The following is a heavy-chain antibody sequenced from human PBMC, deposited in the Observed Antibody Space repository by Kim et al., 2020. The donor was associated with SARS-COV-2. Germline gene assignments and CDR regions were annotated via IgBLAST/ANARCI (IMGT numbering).Heavy chain of an antibody. J-gene: IGHJ4*02. CDR3: ARDSGNHYGEQLDY. Sequence: GGSLRLSCVASGFTFSSYAMHWVRQAPGKGLEWVSAISGSGGRTYYADSVKGRFTISRDNSKNTLYVQMNSLRAEDTAVYYCARDSGNHYGEQLDYWGQGPRAT. V-gene: IGHV3-23*01. CDR1: GFTFSSYA. D-gene: IGHD4-17*01. CDR2: ISGSGGRT.